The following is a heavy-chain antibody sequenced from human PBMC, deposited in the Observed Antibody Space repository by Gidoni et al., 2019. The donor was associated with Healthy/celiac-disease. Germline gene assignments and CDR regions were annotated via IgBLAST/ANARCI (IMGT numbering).Heavy chain of an antibody. D-gene: IGHD3-22*01. CDR2: IDWDDDK. CDR1: WFSLSTSGLC. CDR3: ARSERDYYDSSGYYDRVWFDP. V-gene: IGHV2-70*01. Sequence: QVTLRESGPALVKPTQTLTLTCTFSWFSLSTSGLCVCWIRQPPGKALEWLALIDWDDDKYYSTSLKNRITISKDTSKNQVVLTMTNMDPVDTATYYCARSERDYYDSSGYYDRVWFDPWGQGTLVTVSS. J-gene: IGHJ5*02.